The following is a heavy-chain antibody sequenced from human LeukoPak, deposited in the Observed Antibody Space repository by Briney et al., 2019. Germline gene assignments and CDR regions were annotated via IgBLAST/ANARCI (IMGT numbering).Heavy chain of an antibody. D-gene: IGHD3-22*01. Sequence: QGEESLKISCAASGFTFSSFAMTWVRQAPGKGLEWVSTITGSDDKTYYGDSVKGRFTISRDYSKNTLRLQMNSLGVEDTAIYYCAKGPHVGSGYHPDYWGQGTLVTVSS. CDR2: ITGSDDKT. V-gene: IGHV3-23*01. CDR1: GFTFSSFA. CDR3: AKGPHVGSGYHPDY. J-gene: IGHJ4*02.